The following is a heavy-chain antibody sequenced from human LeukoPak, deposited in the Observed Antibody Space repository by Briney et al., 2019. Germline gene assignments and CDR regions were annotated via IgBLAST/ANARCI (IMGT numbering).Heavy chain of an antibody. J-gene: IGHJ3*02. V-gene: IGHV3-30*03. CDR2: ISYDGSNK. Sequence: GRSLRLSCAASGFTFSSYGMHWVRQAPGKGLEWVAVISYDGSNKYYADSVKGRFTISRDNSKNTLYLQMNSLRAEDTAVYYCARDGYYYDSSGSPWAFDIWGQGTMVTVSS. CDR1: GFTFSSYG. D-gene: IGHD3-22*01. CDR3: ARDGYYYDSSGSPWAFDI.